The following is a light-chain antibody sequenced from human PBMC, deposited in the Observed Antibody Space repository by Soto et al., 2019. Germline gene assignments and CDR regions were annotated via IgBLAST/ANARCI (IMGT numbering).Light chain of an antibody. J-gene: IGKJ5*01. V-gene: IGKV3-15*01. CDR3: QQYNIWPPIT. CDR1: QSVSGN. Sequence: EIVMTQSPATLSVSPGERATLSCRASQSVSGNLAWYQQKPGQAPRLLIYGASTRATGIQARFSGSGSGTEFTLTISSLQSEDFVVYYCQQYNIWPPITFGQGTRLEIK. CDR2: GAS.